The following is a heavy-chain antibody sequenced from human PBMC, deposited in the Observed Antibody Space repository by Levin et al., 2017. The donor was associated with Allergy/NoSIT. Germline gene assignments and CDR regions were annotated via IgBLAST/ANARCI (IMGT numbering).Heavy chain of an antibody. V-gene: IGHV3-48*03. CDR1: GFTFSTYQ. D-gene: IGHD2-15*01. Sequence: SCVASGFTFSTYQMNWVRQAPGKGLEWVSYMTGSGSTIYYADSVKGRFTISRDNAKNSLYLQMNSLRAEDTAIYYCARTTYCSGGACYYDYWGLGTLVTVSS. CDR2: MTGSGSTI. J-gene: IGHJ4*01. CDR3: ARTTYCSGGACYYDY.